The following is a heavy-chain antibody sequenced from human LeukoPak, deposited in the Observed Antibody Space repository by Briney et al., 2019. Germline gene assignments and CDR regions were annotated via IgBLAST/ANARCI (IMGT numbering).Heavy chain of an antibody. J-gene: IGHJ4*02. CDR1: GFSFNNYG. Sequence: GGSLRLSCAASGFSFNNYGMHWVRHTPSKGLEWVAFIRFDGTEKFYADSVKGRFTISRDNSKNTLYLQMNSLRAEDTAVYYCAKAGSSGYYYLLDYWGQGTLVTVSS. D-gene: IGHD3-22*01. CDR2: IRFDGTEK. V-gene: IGHV3-30*02. CDR3: AKAGSSGYYYLLDY.